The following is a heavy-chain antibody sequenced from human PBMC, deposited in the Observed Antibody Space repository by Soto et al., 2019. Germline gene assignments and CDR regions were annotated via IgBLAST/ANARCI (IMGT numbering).Heavy chain of an antibody. CDR1: GGTFSSYA. CDR3: ARDGVRYSSGWYYYGMDV. CDR2: IIPIFGTA. D-gene: IGHD6-19*01. V-gene: IGHV1-69*01. J-gene: IGHJ6*02. Sequence: QVQLVQSGAEVKKPGSSVKVSCKASGGTFSSYAISWVRQAPGQGLEWMGGIIPIFGTANYAQKSQGRVTITADESTSTAYMELSSLRSEDTAVYYCARDGVRYSSGWYYYGMDVWGQGTTVTVSS.